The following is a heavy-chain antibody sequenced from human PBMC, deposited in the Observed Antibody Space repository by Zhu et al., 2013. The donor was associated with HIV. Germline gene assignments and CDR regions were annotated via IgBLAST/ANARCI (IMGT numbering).Heavy chain of an antibody. V-gene: IGHV1-46*01. CDR2: INTGGGTT. CDR1: GYSFITYY. D-gene: IGHD6-6*01. CDR3: ARARGAGRPHYGMDV. Sequence: VQLVQSGAEVKKPGASVKVSCKTSGYSFITYYMHWVRQAPGQGLEWMGIINTGGGTTTYAQKFQGRVTMTSDTSTSTVYMDLSSLRSEDTAIYYCARARGAGRPHYGMDVWGQGTTVIVSS. J-gene: IGHJ6*02.